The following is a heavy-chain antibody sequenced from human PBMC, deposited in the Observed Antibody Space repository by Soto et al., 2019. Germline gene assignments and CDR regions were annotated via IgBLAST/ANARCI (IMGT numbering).Heavy chain of an antibody. V-gene: IGHV4-30-4*01. D-gene: IGHD1-26*01. CDR2: IYYRGST. Sequence: SETLSLACTVSGGSIRSGDNYWSWIRQTPGKGLEWIGYIYYRGSTYYNQSLKSRVTISVDTSVNQFSLTLTSVTAADTAVYYCARDPARGGGSYLGYFDYWGQGTPVTV. CDR3: ARDPARGGGSYLGYFDY. J-gene: IGHJ4*02. CDR1: GGSIRSGDNY.